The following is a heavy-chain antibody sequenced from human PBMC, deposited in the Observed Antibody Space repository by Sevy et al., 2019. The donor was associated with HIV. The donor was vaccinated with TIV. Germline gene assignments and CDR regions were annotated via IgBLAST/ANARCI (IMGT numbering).Heavy chain of an antibody. J-gene: IGHJ6*02. CDR2: ISYDGSNK. Sequence: GGPLRLSCAASGFTFSSYAMHWVRQAPGKGLEWVAVISYDGSNKYDADSVKGRFTISRDNSKNTLYLQMNSLRAEDTAVYYCARERNFWSGYANLGYYYGMDGWGQGTTVTVSS. CDR3: ARERNFWSGYANLGYYYGMDG. CDR1: GFTFSSYA. D-gene: IGHD3-3*01. V-gene: IGHV3-30-3*01.